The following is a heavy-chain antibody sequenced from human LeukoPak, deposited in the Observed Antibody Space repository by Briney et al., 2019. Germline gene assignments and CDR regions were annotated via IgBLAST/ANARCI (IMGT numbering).Heavy chain of an antibody. CDR1: GFTPSNVF. V-gene: IGHV3-30-3*01. D-gene: IGHD2-21*02. J-gene: IGHJ3*02. CDR2: MASDGSHT. CDR3: ARERQDTVIHSGAFDI. Sequence: VRTLRLSCAASGFTPSNVFMHWVRQAPGKGLEWVADMASDGSHTSYVKTVNGRFTTSRDNSKNTLYLQMNSLGPEDTAVYFCARERQDTVIHSGAFDIWGQGTMVTVSS.